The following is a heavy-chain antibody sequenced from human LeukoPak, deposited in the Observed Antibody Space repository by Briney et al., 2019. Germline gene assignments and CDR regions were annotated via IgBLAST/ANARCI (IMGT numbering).Heavy chain of an antibody. D-gene: IGHD1-26*01. J-gene: IGHJ4*02. Sequence: GESLQISCQGSGYSFTTYWIGWVRQMPGKGLEWMGIIYPGDSDTRYSPSFQGQVTISADKSINTAFLQWSSLKASDTAIYYCAKTGIVGATMNYFDYWGQGTLVTVSS. CDR3: AKTGIVGATMNYFDY. CDR1: GYSFTTYW. V-gene: IGHV5-51*01. CDR2: IYPGDSDT.